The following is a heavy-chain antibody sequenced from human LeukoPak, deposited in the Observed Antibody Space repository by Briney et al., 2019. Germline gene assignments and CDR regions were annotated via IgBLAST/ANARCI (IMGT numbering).Heavy chain of an antibody. Sequence: SETLSLTCTVSGGSISSYYWSWIRQPPGKGLEWIGYIYYSGSTNYNPSLKSRVTISVDTSKNQFSLKLSSVTAADTAVYYCARGAGYYYYYYGMDVWGQGTTVTVSS. CDR3: ARGAGYYYYYYGMDV. CDR1: GGSISSYY. D-gene: IGHD3-10*01. V-gene: IGHV4-59*01. J-gene: IGHJ6*02. CDR2: IYYSGST.